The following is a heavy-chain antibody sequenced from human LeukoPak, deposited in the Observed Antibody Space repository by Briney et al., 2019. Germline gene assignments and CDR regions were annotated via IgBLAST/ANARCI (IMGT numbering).Heavy chain of an antibody. Sequence: GRSLRLSCAASGFTFSSYAMHWVRQAPGKGLEWVAVISYDGSNKYYADSVKGRFTISRDNSKNTLYLQMNSLRAEDTAVYYCARDEETYYYDSSGYSYFDYWGQGTLVTVSS. J-gene: IGHJ4*02. CDR1: GFTFSSYA. V-gene: IGHV3-30-3*01. D-gene: IGHD3-22*01. CDR2: ISYDGSNK. CDR3: ARDEETYYYDSSGYSYFDY.